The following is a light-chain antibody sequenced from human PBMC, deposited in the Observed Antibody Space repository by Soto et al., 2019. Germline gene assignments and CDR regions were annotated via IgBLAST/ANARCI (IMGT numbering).Light chain of an antibody. CDR2: GAS. CDR3: QQYNNWPFT. J-gene: IGKJ3*01. Sequence: EIVMTQSPATLSVSPGERATLSCRASQCVSSNLAWYQQKPGQAPRLLIYGASTRATGIPARFSGSGSGTEFTLTISSLQSEDFAVYYCQQYNNWPFTFGSGTKVDIK. V-gene: IGKV3-15*01. CDR1: QCVSSN.